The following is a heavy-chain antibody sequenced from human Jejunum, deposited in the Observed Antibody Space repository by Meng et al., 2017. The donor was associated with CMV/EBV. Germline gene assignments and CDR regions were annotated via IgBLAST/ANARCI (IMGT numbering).Heavy chain of an antibody. Sequence: SGYSFNGYNVHWVRQGPGQGLEWLGWINTNSGATSYAQNSQDRDTMTRDTSISTSNMELNRLRSDDTAVDYCARDSIGDSYFDYWGQGKGVTVSS. V-gene: IGHV1-2*02. CDR3: ARDSIGDSYFDY. CDR1: GYSFNGYN. J-gene: IGHJ4*02. D-gene: IGHD2-21*02. CDR2: INTNSGAT.